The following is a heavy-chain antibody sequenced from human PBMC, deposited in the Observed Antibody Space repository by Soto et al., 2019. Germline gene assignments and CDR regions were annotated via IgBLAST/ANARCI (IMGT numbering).Heavy chain of an antibody. D-gene: IGHD2-15*01. CDR1: GGSISSSSYY. Sequence: PSETLSLTCTVSGGSISSSSYYWGWIRQPPGKGLEWIGSIYYSGSTYYNPSLKSRVTISVDTSKNQFSLKLSSVTAADTAVYYCARSMHLKLLSTRYYFDYWGQGTLVTVSS. CDR3: ARSMHLKLLSTRYYFDY. V-gene: IGHV4-39*01. CDR2: IYYSGST. J-gene: IGHJ4*02.